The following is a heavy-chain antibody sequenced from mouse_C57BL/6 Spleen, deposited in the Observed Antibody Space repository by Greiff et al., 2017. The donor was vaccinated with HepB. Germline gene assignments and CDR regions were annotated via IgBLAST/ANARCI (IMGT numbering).Heavy chain of an antibody. CDR3: AREGEGYDPAWFAY. Sequence: LQQPGAELVKPGASVKMSCKASGYTFTSYWITWVKQRPGQGLEWIGDIYPGSGSTNYNEKFKSKATLTVDTSSSTAYMQLSSLTSEDSAVYYCAREGEGYDPAWFAYWGQGTLVTVSA. J-gene: IGHJ3*01. D-gene: IGHD2-2*01. V-gene: IGHV1-55*01. CDR1: GYTFTSYW. CDR2: IYPGSGST.